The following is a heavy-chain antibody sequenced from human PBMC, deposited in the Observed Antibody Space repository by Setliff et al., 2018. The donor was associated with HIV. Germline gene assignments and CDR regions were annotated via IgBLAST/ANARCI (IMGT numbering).Heavy chain of an antibody. CDR2: ISVGKGNT. V-gene: IGHV1-18*01. CDR3: ARDRTFRTTRVFDY. J-gene: IGHJ4*02. Sequence: ASVKVSCKASGYILGSYDISWVRQAPGQGLEWVGRISVGKGNTNYAQSLQGRVTMTTDTSTNTAHLEVRSLRSDDTAVYYCARDRTFRTTRVFDYWGQGTLVTVSS. D-gene: IGHD2-21*01. CDR1: GYILGSYD.